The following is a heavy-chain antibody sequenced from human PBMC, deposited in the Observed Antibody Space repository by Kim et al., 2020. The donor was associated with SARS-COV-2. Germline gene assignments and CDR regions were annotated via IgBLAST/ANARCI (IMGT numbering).Heavy chain of an antibody. CDR3: ASGYSSSWINYYYYYGMDV. Sequence: GGSLRLSCAASGFTVSSNYMSWVRQAPGKGLEWVSVIYSGGSTYYADSVKGRFTISRDNSKNTLYLQMNSLRAEDTAVYYCASGYSSSWINYYYYYGMDVWGQGTTVTVSS. V-gene: IGHV3-53*01. CDR1: GFTVSSNY. CDR2: IYSGGST. J-gene: IGHJ6*02. D-gene: IGHD6-13*01.